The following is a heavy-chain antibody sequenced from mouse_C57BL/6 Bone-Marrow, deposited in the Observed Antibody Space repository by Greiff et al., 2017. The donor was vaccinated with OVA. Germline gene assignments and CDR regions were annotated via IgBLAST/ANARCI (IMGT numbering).Heavy chain of an antibody. CDR3: ARGTGRDYFDY. CDR1: GYTFTDYY. V-gene: IGHV1-19*01. D-gene: IGHD4-1*01. Sequence: EVQLQQSGPVLVKPGASVKMSCKASGYTFTDYYMNWVKQSHGKSLEWIGVINPYNGGTSYNQKFEGKATLTVDKSSSTAYMELNSLTSEDSAVYYCARGTGRDYFDYWGQGTTLTVSS. CDR2: INPYNGGT. J-gene: IGHJ2*01.